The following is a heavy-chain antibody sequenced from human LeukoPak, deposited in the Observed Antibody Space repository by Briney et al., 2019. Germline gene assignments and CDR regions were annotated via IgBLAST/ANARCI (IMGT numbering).Heavy chain of an antibody. Sequence: GGSLRLSCVASGFTFNSYWMHWVRQAPGKGLVWVSRINGDASRTAHADPVKGRFTISRDNARSTLYLQMNSLRADDTAVFYCVRAGDYWGQGTLVTVSS. CDR3: VRAGDY. CDR1: GFTFNSYW. J-gene: IGHJ4*02. V-gene: IGHV3-74*01. CDR2: INGDASRT.